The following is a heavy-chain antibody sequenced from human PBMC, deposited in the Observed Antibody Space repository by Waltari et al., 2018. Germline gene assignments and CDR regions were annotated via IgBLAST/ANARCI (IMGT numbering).Heavy chain of an antibody. CDR3: EHSGYDLSYYFDY. V-gene: IGHV4-34*01. Sequence: QVQLQQWGAGLLKPSETLSLTCAVYGGSFSGYYWSWIRQPPGKGLEWIGEINHSGSTNYNPSLKSRVTISVDTSKNQFSLKLSSVTAADTAVYYCEHSGYDLSYYFDYWGQGTLVTVSS. D-gene: IGHD5-12*01. CDR1: GGSFSGYY. J-gene: IGHJ4*02. CDR2: INHSGST.